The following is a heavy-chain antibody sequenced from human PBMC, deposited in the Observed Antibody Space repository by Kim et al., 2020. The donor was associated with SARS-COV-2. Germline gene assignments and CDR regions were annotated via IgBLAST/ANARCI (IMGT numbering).Heavy chain of an antibody. J-gene: IGHJ4*02. CDR1: GFIFSSYA. CDR2: LSYDGGNE. Sequence: GGSLRLSCAASGFIFSSYAMHWVRQAPGKGLEWVAVLSYDGGNEHYADSVKGRFTISRDHSRDTLSLQMNSLIPEDTAVYYCARAGGGGGEQWRPAYWGQGTLVTVSS. D-gene: IGHD3-16*01. V-gene: IGHV3-30*04. CDR3: ARAGGGGGEQWRPAY.